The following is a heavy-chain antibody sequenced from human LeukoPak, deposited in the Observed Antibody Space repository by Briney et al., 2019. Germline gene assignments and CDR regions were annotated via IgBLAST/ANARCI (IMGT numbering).Heavy chain of an antibody. J-gene: IGHJ6*03. CDR3: ARDVTDYNNYGVYYYYYYMDV. Sequence: ASETLSLTCTVSGGSISSYYWSWIRQPAGKGLEWIGRIYTSGSTNYNPSLKSRVTMSVDTSKNQFSLKLSSVTAADTAVYYCARDVTDYNNYGVYYYYYYMDVWGKGTTVTVSS. CDR1: GGSISSYY. V-gene: IGHV4-4*07. CDR2: IYTSGST. D-gene: IGHD4-11*01.